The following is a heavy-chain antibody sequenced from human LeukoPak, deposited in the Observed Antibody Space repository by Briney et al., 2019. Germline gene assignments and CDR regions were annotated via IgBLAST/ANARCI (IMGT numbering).Heavy chain of an antibody. V-gene: IGHV3-23*01. Sequence: PGGSLRLSCAASGFTFSSYAMSWVRQAPGKGLEWVSSICGSGDTTYYADSVKGRFTVSRDNSNNMLYLQMNSLRADDTAVYFCAKGRSVSCYGAMDVWGQGTTVIVSS. CDR2: ICGSGDTT. CDR3: AKGRSVSCYGAMDV. D-gene: IGHD2-2*01. J-gene: IGHJ6*02. CDR1: GFTFSSYA.